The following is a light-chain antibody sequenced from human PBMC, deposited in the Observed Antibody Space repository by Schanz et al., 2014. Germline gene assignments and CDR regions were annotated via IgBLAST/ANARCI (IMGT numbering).Light chain of an antibody. CDR1: QSVSSY. CDR3: QQRSNWPPGLT. V-gene: IGKV3-11*01. Sequence: EIVLTQSPGTLSLSPGERATLSCRASQSVSSYLAWYQQKPGQAPRLLIYGASTRATGIPARFSGSGSGTVFTLAISSLEPEDFAVYYCQQRSNWPPGLTFGGGTKVEIK. CDR2: GAS. J-gene: IGKJ4*01.